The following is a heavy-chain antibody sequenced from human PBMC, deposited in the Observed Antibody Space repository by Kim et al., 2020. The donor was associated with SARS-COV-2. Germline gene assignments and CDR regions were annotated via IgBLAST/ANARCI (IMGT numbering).Heavy chain of an antibody. Sequence: YYADSVKGRFTISRDNSKNTLYLQMNSLRAEDTAVYYCARVDYYDSTPPGYWGQGTLVTVSS. CDR3: ARVDYYDSTPPGY. J-gene: IGHJ4*02. V-gene: IGHV3-33*01. D-gene: IGHD3-22*01.